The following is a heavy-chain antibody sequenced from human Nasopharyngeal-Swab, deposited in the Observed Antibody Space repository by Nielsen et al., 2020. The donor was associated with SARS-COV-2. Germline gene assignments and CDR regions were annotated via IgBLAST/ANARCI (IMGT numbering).Heavy chain of an antibody. CDR2: INWNGGST. CDR1: GFTFDDYG. J-gene: IGHJ4*02. Sequence: GESLKISCAASGFTFDDYGMSWVRQAPGKGLEWVSGINWNGGSTGYADSVKGRFTISRDNAKNSLYLQMNSLRAEDTALYHCARDQEYSYAQDYWGQGILVTVSS. CDR3: ARDQEYSYAQDY. V-gene: IGHV3-20*01. D-gene: IGHD5-18*01.